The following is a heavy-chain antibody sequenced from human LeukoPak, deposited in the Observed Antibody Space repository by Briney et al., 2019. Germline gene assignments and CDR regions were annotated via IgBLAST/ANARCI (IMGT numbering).Heavy chain of an antibody. CDR3: ARGGQWLETDY. J-gene: IGHJ4*02. CDR2: ISWDSSKI. D-gene: IGHD6-19*01. CDR1: GFTFDDYG. V-gene: IGHV3-9*01. Sequence: PGGSLRLSCEASGFTFDDYGMHWVRQTPGKGLEWVSGISWDSSKIDYADSVKGRFTISRDNSKNTLYLQMNSLRAEDTAVYYCARGGQWLETDYWGQGTLVTVSS.